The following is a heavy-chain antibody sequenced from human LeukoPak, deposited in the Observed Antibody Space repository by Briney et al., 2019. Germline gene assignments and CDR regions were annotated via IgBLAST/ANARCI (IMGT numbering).Heavy chain of an antibody. Sequence: PGGSLRLSCAASGFTFSSYSMNWVRQAPGKGLEWVSYISSSSSTIYYADSVKGRFTISRDNAKNSLYLQMNSLRAEDTAVYYCASNQLRYFDWPNYWGQGTLVTVSS. CDR1: GFTFSSYS. CDR3: ASNQLRYFDWPNY. V-gene: IGHV3-48*04. J-gene: IGHJ4*02. CDR2: ISSSSSTI. D-gene: IGHD3-9*01.